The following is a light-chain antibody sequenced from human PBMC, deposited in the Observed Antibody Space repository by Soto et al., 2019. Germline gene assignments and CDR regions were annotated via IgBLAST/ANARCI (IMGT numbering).Light chain of an antibody. J-gene: IGKJ3*01. CDR3: QQRSSS. CDR1: QSVSSY. Sequence: EIVLTQSPATLSLSPGERATLSCRASQSVSSYLAWYQQKPGQAPRLLIYDASNRATGIPARFSGSGSGTDFTLTISSPEPEDFAASYCQQRSSSFGTGTKVAIK. CDR2: DAS. V-gene: IGKV3-11*01.